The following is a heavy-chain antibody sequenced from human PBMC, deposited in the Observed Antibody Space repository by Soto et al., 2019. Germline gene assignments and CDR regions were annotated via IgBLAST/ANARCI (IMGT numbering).Heavy chain of an antibody. Sequence: GSLRLPCAASGCTFSSNAMSWVRQAPGKWLERVSAISGSGGSTSYADSVKGRFTISRNNSKNTLYLQMNSLRAEDTAVYYCAKDQVGYYDFWSGYYGPYYYGMDVWGQGTTVTVSS. CDR1: GCTFSSNA. CDR2: ISGSGGST. J-gene: IGHJ6*02. D-gene: IGHD3-3*01. CDR3: AKDQVGYYDFWSGYYGPYYYGMDV. V-gene: IGHV3-23*01.